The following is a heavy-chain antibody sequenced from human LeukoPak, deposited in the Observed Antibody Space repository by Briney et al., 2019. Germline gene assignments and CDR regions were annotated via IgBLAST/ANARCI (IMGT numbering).Heavy chain of an antibody. V-gene: IGHV3-30*18. CDR3: VKEYHSRGFGAYFDY. CDR2: ISSDGSIK. Sequence: GGSLRPSCTASKFTFSHYGMQWGRPAPGEGMEWVAVISSDGSIKVYADSVKGRFTLTRDNSINTVDLQMNSLRAEDTAVYYCVKEYHSRGFGAYFDYWGQGTLVTVSS. J-gene: IGHJ4*02. CDR1: KFTFSHYG. D-gene: IGHD3-3*01.